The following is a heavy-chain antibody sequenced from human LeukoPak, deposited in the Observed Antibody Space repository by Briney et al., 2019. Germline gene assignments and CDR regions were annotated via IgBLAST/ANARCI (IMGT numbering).Heavy chain of an antibody. J-gene: IGHJ4*02. V-gene: IGHV4-34*01. D-gene: IGHD6-19*01. CDR2: INHSGST. CDR3: ARGRNSGFDY. Sequence: SETLSLTCAVYGGSFSGYYWSWIRQPLGKGLEWIGEINHSGSTNYNPSLKSRVTISVDTSKNQFSLKLSSVTAADTAVYYCARGRNSGFDYWGQGTLVTVSS. CDR1: GGSFSGYY.